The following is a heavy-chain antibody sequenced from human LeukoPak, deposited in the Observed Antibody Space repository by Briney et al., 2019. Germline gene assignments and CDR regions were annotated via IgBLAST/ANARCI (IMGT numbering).Heavy chain of an antibody. CDR3: ARDRSPVTTSLFDY. V-gene: IGHV3-21*01. CDR2: ISSSSSYI. CDR1: GFTFSSYS. J-gene: IGHJ4*02. D-gene: IGHD4-11*01. Sequence: GGSLRLSCAASGFTFSSYSMNWVRQAPGKGLEWVSSISSSSSYIYYADSVEGRFTISRDNAKNSLYLQMNSLRAEDTAVYYCARDRSPVTTSLFDYWGQGTLVTVSS.